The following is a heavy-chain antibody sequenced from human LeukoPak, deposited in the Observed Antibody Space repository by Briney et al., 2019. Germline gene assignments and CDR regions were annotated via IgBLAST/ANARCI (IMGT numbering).Heavy chain of an antibody. J-gene: IGHJ3*02. V-gene: IGHV4-61*02. CDR1: GGSISSGSYY. Sequence: SETLSLTCTVSGGSISSGSYYWSWIRQPAGKGLEWIGRIYTSGSTNYNPSLKSRVTISVDTSKNQFSLKLSSVTAADTAVYYCASLDGYNSPRAFDIWGQGTMVTVSS. CDR3: ASLDGYNSPRAFDI. D-gene: IGHD5-24*01. CDR2: IYTSGST.